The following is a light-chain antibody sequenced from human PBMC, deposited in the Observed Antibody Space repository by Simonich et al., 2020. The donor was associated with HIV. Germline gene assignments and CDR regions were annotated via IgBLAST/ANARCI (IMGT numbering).Light chain of an antibody. J-gene: IGLJ2*01. V-gene: IGLV2-23*01. CDR2: EGS. Sequence: QSALTQPASVFGSPGQSITISCTGTSSDVGSYNLVSWYQQHPGKAPKIMIYEGSERPSGVSNRFSGSRSGNTASLTISGLQADDEADYYCCSYAGSSTLVFGGGTKLTVL. CDR3: CSYAGSSTLV. CDR1: SSDVGSYNL.